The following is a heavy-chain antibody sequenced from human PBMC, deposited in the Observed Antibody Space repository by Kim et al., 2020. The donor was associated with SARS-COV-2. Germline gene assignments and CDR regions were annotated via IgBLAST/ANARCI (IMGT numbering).Heavy chain of an antibody. CDR3: TRRYWSGGRCYSDY. J-gene: IGHJ4*02. V-gene: IGHV3-73*01. D-gene: IGHD2-15*01. Sequence: AASVTGRFTISRDDSKNTAYLQMNSLKTEDTAVYYCTRRYWSGGRCYSDYWGQGTLVTVSS.